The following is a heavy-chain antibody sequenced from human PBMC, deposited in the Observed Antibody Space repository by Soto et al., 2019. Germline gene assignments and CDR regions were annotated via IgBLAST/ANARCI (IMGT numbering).Heavy chain of an antibody. D-gene: IGHD2-2*01. J-gene: IGHJ4*02. CDR3: ARPDCSDTDCYVILY. V-gene: IGHV3-64*01. CDR2: ISGNGDIT. CDR1: GFTFSTYA. Sequence: GGSLRLSCAASGFTFSTYAMHWVRQAPGKGLEYVSTISGNGDITYYANSVKGRFTVSRDNSKNTLYLQMGSPRPEDMAVYYCARPDCSDTDCYVILYWGQGTLVTVSS.